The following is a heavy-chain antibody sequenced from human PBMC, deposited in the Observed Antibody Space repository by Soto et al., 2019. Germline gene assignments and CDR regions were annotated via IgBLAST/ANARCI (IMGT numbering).Heavy chain of an antibody. Sequence: GGSLRLSCAASGFTFSSYAMSWVRQAPGKGLEWVSAISGSGGSTYYADSVKGRFTISRDNSKNTLYLQMNSLRAEDTAVYYCAKLGLSLGRSSSWYDWDNWFDPWGQGNLVTVTS. CDR1: GFTFSSYA. V-gene: IGHV3-23*01. J-gene: IGHJ5*02. CDR2: ISGSGGST. D-gene: IGHD6-13*01. CDR3: AKLGLSLGRSSSWYDWDNWFDP.